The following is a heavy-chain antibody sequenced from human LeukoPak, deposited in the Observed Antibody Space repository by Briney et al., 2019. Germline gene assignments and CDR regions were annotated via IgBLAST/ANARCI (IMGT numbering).Heavy chain of an antibody. V-gene: IGHV4-39*01. CDR2: IYYSGST. Sequence: PPETLSLTCTVSGGSISSSSYYWGWIRQPPGKGLEWIGSIYYSGSTSYNPSLKSRVTISVDTSKNHFSLKLSSVTAADTAVYYCARQTRITIFGNNLFDPWGQGTLVTVSS. CDR3: ARQTRITIFGNNLFDP. D-gene: IGHD3-3*01. CDR1: GGSISSSSYY. J-gene: IGHJ5*02.